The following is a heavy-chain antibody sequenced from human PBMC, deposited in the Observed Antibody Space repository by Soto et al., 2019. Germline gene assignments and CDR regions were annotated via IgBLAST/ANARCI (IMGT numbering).Heavy chain of an antibody. CDR1: GYTFSNYG. Sequence: GASVKVSCKASGYTFSNYGIHWVRQAPGQRLEWMGVINAGTATTNYAQKLQGRVTMTTDTSTSTAYMELRSLRSDDTAVYYCARLSYEILTGYYCPDYWGQGTLVTVSS. CDR3: ARLSYEILTGYYCPDY. J-gene: IGHJ4*02. V-gene: IGHV1-18*01. CDR2: INAGTATT. D-gene: IGHD3-9*01.